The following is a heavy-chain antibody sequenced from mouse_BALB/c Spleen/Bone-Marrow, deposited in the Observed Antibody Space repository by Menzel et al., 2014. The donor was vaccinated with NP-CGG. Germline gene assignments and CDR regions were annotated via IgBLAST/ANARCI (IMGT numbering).Heavy chain of an antibody. J-gene: IGHJ4*01. CDR1: GYTFSSYW. V-gene: IGHV1-9*01. D-gene: IGHD1-1*01. Sequence: QVQLKQSGAELMKPGASVKISCKATGYTFSSYWIEWVKQRPGHGLEWIGEILPGSGDTNYNEKFRDKATFTADTSSNTAYMHLTSLTSEDSAVYYCARNYDSEYYYIMDYCGHGTSVTVSS. CDR2: ILPGSGDT. CDR3: ARNYDSEYYYIMDY.